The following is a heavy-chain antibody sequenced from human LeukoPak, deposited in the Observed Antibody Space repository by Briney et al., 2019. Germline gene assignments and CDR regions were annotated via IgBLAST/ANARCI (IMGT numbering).Heavy chain of an antibody. J-gene: IGHJ4*02. V-gene: IGHV3-30-3*01. CDR2: ISYDGSNK. CDR3: ARDSKTANYYDSSGRVLDY. Sequence: GRSLRLSCAASGFTFSSYAMHWVRQAPGKGLEWVAVISYDGSNKYYADSVKGRFPISRDNSKNTLYLQMNSLRAEDTAVYYCARDSKTANYYDSSGRVLDYWGQGTLVTVSS. D-gene: IGHD3-22*01. CDR1: GFTFSSYA.